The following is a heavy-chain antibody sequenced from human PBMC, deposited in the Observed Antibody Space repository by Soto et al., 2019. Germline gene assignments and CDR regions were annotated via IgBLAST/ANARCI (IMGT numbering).Heavy chain of an antibody. CDR3: AREGYYDSSGYYKSRPYYFDY. Sequence: GGSLRLSCAASGFTFSSYAMHWVRQAPGKGLEWVAVISYDGSNKYYADSVKGRFTISRDNSKNTLYLQMNSLGAEDTAVYYCAREGYYDSSGYYKSRPYYFDYWGQGTPVTVSS. D-gene: IGHD3-22*01. J-gene: IGHJ4*02. V-gene: IGHV3-30-3*01. CDR2: ISYDGSNK. CDR1: GFTFSSYA.